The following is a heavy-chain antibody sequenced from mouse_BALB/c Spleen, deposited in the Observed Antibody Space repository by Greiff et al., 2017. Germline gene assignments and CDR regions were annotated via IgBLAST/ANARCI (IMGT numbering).Heavy chain of an antibody. CDR3: ARGSTMITEYAMDY. V-gene: IGHV5-12-2*01. J-gene: IGHJ4*01. CDR2: ISNGGGST. Sequence: EVQLVESGGGLVQPGGSLKLSCAASGFTFSSYTMSWVRQTPEKRLEWVAYISNGGGSTYYPDTVKGRFTISRDNAKNTLYLQMSSLKSEDTAMYYCARGSTMITEYAMDYWGQGTSVTVSS. D-gene: IGHD2-4*01. CDR1: GFTFSSYT.